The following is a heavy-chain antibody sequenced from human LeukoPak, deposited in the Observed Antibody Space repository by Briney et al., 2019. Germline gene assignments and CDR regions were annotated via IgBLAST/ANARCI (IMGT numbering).Heavy chain of an antibody. D-gene: IGHD4/OR15-4a*01. CDR2: INHSGST. V-gene: IGHV4-34*01. Sequence: SETLSLTCAVYGGSFSGYYWSRIRQPPGKGLEWIGEINHSGSTNYNPSLKSRVTISVDTSKNQFSLKLSSVTAADTAVYYCARDPTTAHGDGLTWFDPWGQGTLVTVSS. CDR1: GGSFSGYY. CDR3: ARDPTTAHGDGLTWFDP. J-gene: IGHJ5*02.